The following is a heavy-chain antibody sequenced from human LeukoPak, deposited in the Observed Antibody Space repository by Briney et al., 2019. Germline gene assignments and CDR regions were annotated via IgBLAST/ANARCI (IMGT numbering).Heavy chain of an antibody. D-gene: IGHD3-22*01. J-gene: IGHJ4*02. CDR2: IYYSGST. CDR1: GGSISSYY. V-gene: IGHV4-59*01. Sequence: PSETLSLTCTVSGGSISSYYWSWIRQPPGKGLEWIGYIYYSGSTNYNPSLKSRVTISVDTSKNLSSLKLSSVTAADTAVYYCARVDYYDNSGYFLFGYWGQGTLVTVSS. CDR3: ARVDYYDNSGYFLFGY.